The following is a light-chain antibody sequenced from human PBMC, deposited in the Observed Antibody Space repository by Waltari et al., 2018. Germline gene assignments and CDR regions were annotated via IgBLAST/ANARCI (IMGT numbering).Light chain of an antibody. J-gene: IGKJ4*01. Sequence: EIVLTQSTGILSLSPGERATIPCRASQTVRTTYLAWYHQKPGQAPTLLIYGASSRATGIPDRFSGSGSGTDFSLTISSLEPEDFAVYYCQQYDISPLTCGGGTKVENK. CDR1: QTVRTTY. V-gene: IGKV3-20*01. CDR3: QQYDISPLT. CDR2: GAS.